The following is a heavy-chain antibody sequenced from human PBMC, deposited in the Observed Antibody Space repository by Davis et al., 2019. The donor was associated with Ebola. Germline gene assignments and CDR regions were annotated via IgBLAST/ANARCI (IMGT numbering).Heavy chain of an antibody. J-gene: IGHJ3*02. CDR3: AAADIVVVVDGTSYPHAFDT. V-gene: IGHV3-21*01. CDR1: GFTFSSYY. CDR2: ISSSSTYI. Sequence: GGSLRLSCAASGFTFSSYYMNWVRQAPGKGLEWVSSISSSSTYIYYADSMKGRFTISRDNAKNSLFLQMNSLRAEDTAVYYCAAADIVVVVDGTSYPHAFDTWGQGTMVTVSS. D-gene: IGHD2-15*01.